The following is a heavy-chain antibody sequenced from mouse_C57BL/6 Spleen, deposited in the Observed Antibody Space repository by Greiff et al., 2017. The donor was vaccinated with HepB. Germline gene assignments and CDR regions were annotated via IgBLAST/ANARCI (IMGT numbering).Heavy chain of an antibody. V-gene: IGHV2-6-1*01. CDR2: IWSDGST. J-gene: IGHJ4*01. CDR3: ARHEARGNYAMDY. D-gene: IGHD3-1*01. CDR1: GFSLTSYG. Sequence: QVQLKQSGPGLVAPSQSLSITCTVSGFSLTSYGVHWVRQPPGKGLEWLVVIWSDGSTTYNSALKSRLSISKDNSKSQVFLKMNSLQTDDTAMYYCARHEARGNYAMDYWGQGTSVTVSS.